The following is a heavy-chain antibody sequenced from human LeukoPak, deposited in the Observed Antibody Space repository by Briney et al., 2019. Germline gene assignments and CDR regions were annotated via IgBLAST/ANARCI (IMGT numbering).Heavy chain of an antibody. CDR2: IYHGEYDT. CDR3: AILSYGSMGY. CDR1: GFNFTNYW. J-gene: IGHJ4*02. D-gene: IGHD1-26*01. Sequence: GGALQISGKCSGFNFTNYWIGWVRQLPGKGLEWMGIIYHGEYDTRYSPSFPCQVTLSSARSISTAYLQWRTLQASYTALYYCAILSYGSMGYWGQGTLVSVSS. V-gene: IGHV5-51*01.